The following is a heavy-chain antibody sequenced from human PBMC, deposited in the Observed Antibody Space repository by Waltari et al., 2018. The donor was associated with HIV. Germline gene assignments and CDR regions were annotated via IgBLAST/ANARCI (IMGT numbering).Heavy chain of an antibody. Sequence: QLQLQESGPGLVKPSETLSLTCTVSGGSISSSSYYWGWIRQPPGKGLEWIGSIYYSGSTYYNPSLKSRVTISVDTSKNQFSLKLSSVTAADTAVYYCATGWEQQLLYYYYYGMDVWGQGTTVTVSS. CDR2: IYYSGST. V-gene: IGHV4-39*01. J-gene: IGHJ6*02. CDR1: GGSISSSSYY. CDR3: ATGWEQQLLYYYYYGMDV. D-gene: IGHD6-13*01.